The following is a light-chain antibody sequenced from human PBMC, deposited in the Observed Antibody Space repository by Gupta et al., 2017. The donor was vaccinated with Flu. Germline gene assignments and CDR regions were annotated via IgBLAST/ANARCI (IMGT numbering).Light chain of an antibody. CDR1: QSLLHDNGYNY. J-gene: IGKJ2*01. V-gene: IGKV2-28*01. CDR3: MQALQTPRT. CDR2: LRS. Sequence: DIVMSQSPLALPVTPGEPASISCRSSQSLLHDNGYNYLDWYLQKPGQSPHLLIYLRSNRAPGVPDRFSGSGSGTXFTLKIXRVEAEDVGVYYCMQALQTPRTFGXGTRLEI.